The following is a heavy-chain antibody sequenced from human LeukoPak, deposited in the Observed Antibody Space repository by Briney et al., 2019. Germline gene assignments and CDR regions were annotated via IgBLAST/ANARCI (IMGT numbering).Heavy chain of an antibody. CDR3: ARHGSWSFDY. D-gene: IGHD6-13*01. V-gene: IGHV3-23*01. Sequence: GGSLGLSCAASGFTFSSHAMSWVRQAPGKGLEWVSAITSGSGSNVYYTDSLKGRCTISRDNSKNTLYLHMNSLRAEDTAVYYCARHGSWSFDYWGQGTLLTVSA. CDR2: ITSGSGSNV. J-gene: IGHJ4*02. CDR1: GFTFSSHA.